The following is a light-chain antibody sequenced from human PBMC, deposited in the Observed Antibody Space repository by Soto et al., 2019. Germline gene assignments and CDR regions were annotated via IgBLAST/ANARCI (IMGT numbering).Light chain of an antibody. J-gene: IGKJ5*01. CDR3: QQRSNWPIT. CDR1: QSVSSY. Sequence: EIVLTQSPATLSLSPGERATLSCRASQSVSSYLAWYQQKPGQAAMLLIYDASNRATGIPARSSGSGSGTDFTLTISSLEPEDFAVYYCQQRSNWPITFGQGTRLEIK. V-gene: IGKV3-11*01. CDR2: DAS.